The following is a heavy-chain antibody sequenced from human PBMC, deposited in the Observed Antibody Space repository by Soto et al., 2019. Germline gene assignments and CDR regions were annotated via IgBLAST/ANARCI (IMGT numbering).Heavy chain of an antibody. CDR2: IYSKAGKM. CDR3: ARDIAFDIDY. CDR1: GYTFNDFG. D-gene: IGHD2-15*01. Sequence: QVHLLQSGAEVQKPGASVKVSCKTSGYTFNDFGITWVRQAPGLGLEWLGWIYSKAGKMNFAPKFQNRVIMTTDTSTSTAFMEWTSLTFDDSAIYFCARDIAFDIDYWGQGTLVTVS. J-gene: IGHJ4*02. V-gene: IGHV1-18*01.